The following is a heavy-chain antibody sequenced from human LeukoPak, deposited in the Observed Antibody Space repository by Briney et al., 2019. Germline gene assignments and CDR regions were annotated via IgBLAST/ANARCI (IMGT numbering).Heavy chain of an antibody. CDR1: GYTFTGYY. CDR3: ARGLLEWPFIGPTGSQRPHNWFDP. J-gene: IGHJ5*02. CDR2: INPNSGGT. Sequence: ASVKVSCKASGYTFTGYYMHWVRQAPGQGLEWMGWINPNSGGTNYAQKFQGRVTMTRDTSISTAYMELSRLRSDDTAVYYCARGLLEWPFIGPTGSQRPHNWFDPWGQGTLVTVSS. D-gene: IGHD3-3*01. V-gene: IGHV1-2*02.